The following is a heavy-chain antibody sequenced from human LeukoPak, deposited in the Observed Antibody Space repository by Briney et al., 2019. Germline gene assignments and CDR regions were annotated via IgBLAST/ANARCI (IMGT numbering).Heavy chain of an antibody. V-gene: IGHV3-48*03. D-gene: IGHD3-10*01. CDR3: ARGMVRGVWDYYYGMDV. J-gene: IGHJ6*04. CDR2: ISSSGSTI. Sequence: PGGSLRLSCAASGFTFSSYEMNWVRQAPGKGLEWVSYISSSGSTIYYADSVKGRFTISRDNAKNSLYLQMNSLRAEDTAVYYCARGMVRGVWDYYYGMDVWGKGTTVTVSS. CDR1: GFTFSSYE.